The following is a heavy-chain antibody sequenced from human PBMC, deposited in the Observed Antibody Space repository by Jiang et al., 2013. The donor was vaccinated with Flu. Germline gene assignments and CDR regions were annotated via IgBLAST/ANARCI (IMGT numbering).Heavy chain of an antibody. CDR3: ARIRYSSGWYYFDY. V-gene: IGHV2-70*11. CDR1: GFSLSTSGMC. Sequence: KPTQTLTLTCTFSGFSLSTSGMCVSWIRQPPGKALEWLARIDWDDDKYYSTSLKTRLTISKDTSKNQVVLTMTNMDPVDTATYYCARIRYSSGWYYFDYWGQGTLVTVSS. D-gene: IGHD6-19*01. J-gene: IGHJ4*02. CDR2: IDWDDDK.